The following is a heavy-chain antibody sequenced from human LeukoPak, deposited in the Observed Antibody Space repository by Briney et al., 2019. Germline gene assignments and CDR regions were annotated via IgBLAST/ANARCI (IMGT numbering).Heavy chain of an antibody. J-gene: IGHJ4*02. CDR1: GFTFSSYE. V-gene: IGHV3-48*01. CDR3: ARDYLGGETYYYDSSGSPIGY. CDR2: ISSSSSTI. D-gene: IGHD3-22*01. Sequence: GGSLRLSCAASGFTFSSYEMNWVRQAPGKGLEWVSYISSSSSTIYYADSVKGRFTISRDNAKNSLYLQMNSLRAEDTAVYYCARDYLGGETYYYDSSGSPIGYWGQGTLVTVSS.